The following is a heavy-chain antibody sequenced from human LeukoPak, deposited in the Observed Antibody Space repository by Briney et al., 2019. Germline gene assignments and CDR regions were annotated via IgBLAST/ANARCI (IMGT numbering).Heavy chain of an antibody. CDR3: VREGLECSGSSCQRAAFDY. D-gene: IGHD2-2*01. CDR2: INGDGTSI. V-gene: IGHV3-74*01. Sequence: GGSLRLSCAASGFTFTTYWMHWVRQVPGKGLVWVARINGDGTSIRHADSMKGRFTISRDNAKNTLYLQMNSLRDEDTAVYYCVREGLECSGSSCQRAAFDYWGQGTLVTVSS. CDR1: GFTFTTYW. J-gene: IGHJ4*02.